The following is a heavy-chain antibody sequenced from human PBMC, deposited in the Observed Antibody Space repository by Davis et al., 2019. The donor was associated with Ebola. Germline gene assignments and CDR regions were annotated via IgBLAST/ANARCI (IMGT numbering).Heavy chain of an antibody. J-gene: IGHJ4*02. V-gene: IGHV4-34*01. CDR3: ARRLTYYYDSSGYTSLGSFDY. CDR1: GGSFSGYY. Sequence: MPSETLSLTCAVYGGSFSGYYWSWIRQPPGKGLEWIGEINHSGSTYYNPSLKSRVTISVDTSKNQFSLKLSSVTAADTAVYYCARRLTYYYDSSGYTSLGSFDYWGQGTLVTVSS. D-gene: IGHD3-22*01. CDR2: INHSGST.